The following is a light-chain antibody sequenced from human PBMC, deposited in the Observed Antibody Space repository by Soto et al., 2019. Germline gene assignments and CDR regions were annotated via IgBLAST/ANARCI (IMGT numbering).Light chain of an antibody. V-gene: IGLV2-18*02. Sequence: QSALTQPPSVSGSPGQSVAISCTGTSSDVGSYNRVSWYQQPPGAAPKLMIYEVSNRPSGVPDRFSGSKSGNTASLTISGIQTEDEDDYYCNSYTGSSTYVFGTGTKLTVL. CDR2: EVS. CDR1: SSDVGSYNR. CDR3: NSYTGSSTYV. J-gene: IGLJ1*01.